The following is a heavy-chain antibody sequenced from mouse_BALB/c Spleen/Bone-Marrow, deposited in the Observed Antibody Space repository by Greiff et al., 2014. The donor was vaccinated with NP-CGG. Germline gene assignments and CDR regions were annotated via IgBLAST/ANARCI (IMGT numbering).Heavy chain of an antibody. CDR3: GRYGYDAMDL. Sequence: VQLQQSGPELVKPGASVELSCRASGFSFTDYFINWVKQSHGKSLEWIGRIHPYNGDTFYNQKFKVKATLTVDKSSNTARMELLSLTSEDSAVYYCGRYGYDAMDLWGQGTSVTVSS. V-gene: IGHV1-37*01. J-gene: IGHJ4*01. CDR2: IHPYNGDT. D-gene: IGHD1-1*02. CDR1: GFSFTDYF.